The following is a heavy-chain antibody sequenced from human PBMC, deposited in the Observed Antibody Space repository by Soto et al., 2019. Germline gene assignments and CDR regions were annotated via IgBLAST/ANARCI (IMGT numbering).Heavy chain of an antibody. CDR3: ARGKGYSSGWPPGY. Sequence: QVQLVQSGAEVKKPGASVKVSCKASGYTFIDNYIHWVRQAPGQGLEWMGWLNPNSGNTNYARKFLGKVTMTRATSVSTAYLELSRLSSDDTALYYCARGKGYSSGWPPGYWGQGTLVTVSS. CDR1: GYTFIDNY. D-gene: IGHD6-19*01. CDR2: LNPNSGNT. V-gene: IGHV1-2*02. J-gene: IGHJ4*02.